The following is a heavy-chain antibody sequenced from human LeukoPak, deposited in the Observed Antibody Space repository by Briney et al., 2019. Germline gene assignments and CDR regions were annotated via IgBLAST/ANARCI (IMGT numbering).Heavy chain of an antibody. D-gene: IGHD2-21*02. Sequence: ASVKVSCKTSGYTFTDYYIHWVRQAPGQGLEWMGRISPNSGATRYAQKFQGRVTMTTDTSINTAYMQLTTLTSDDTAVYYCARDVAAYCGANCYSLNWFDSWGQGTLVTVSS. J-gene: IGHJ5*01. CDR2: ISPNSGAT. CDR3: ARDVAAYCGANCYSLNWFDS. CDR1: GYTFTDYY. V-gene: IGHV1-2*06.